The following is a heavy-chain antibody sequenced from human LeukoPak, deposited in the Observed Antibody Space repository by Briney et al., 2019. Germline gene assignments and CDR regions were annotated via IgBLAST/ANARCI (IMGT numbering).Heavy chain of an antibody. CDR3: ASYDYGAFFDY. D-gene: IGHD4-17*01. Sequence: GGSLRLSCAASGFTFSSYEMNWVRQAPGKGLEWVSYISSSGSTIYYADSVKGRFTISRDNATNSLYLQMNSLRAEDTAVYYCASYDYGAFFDYWGQGTLVTVSS. J-gene: IGHJ4*02. CDR1: GFTFSSYE. V-gene: IGHV3-48*03. CDR2: ISSSGSTI.